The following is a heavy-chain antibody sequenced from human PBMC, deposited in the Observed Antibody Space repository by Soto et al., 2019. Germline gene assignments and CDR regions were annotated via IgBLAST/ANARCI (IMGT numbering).Heavy chain of an antibody. V-gene: IGHV5-51*01. CDR1: GYSFTSYW. D-gene: IGHD6-13*01. CDR3: ARTVIAAAPGGLS. Sequence: GESLKISCKGSGYSFTSYWVGWVRQMPGKGLEWMGIIYPGDSDTRYSPSFQGQVTISADKSISTAYLQWSSLKASDTAMYYCARTVIAAAPGGLSWGQGTLVTVSS. J-gene: IGHJ4*02. CDR2: IYPGDSDT.